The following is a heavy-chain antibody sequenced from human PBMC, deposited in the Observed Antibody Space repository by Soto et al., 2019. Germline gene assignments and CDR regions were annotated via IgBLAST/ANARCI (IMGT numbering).Heavy chain of an antibody. Sequence: GESLKISCAASGFTFSSYAMSWVRQAPGKGLEWVSAISGSGGSTYYADSVKGRFTISRDNSKNTLYLQMNSLRAEDTAVYYCAKKEGNSSGWYYFDYWGQGTLVTVSS. CDR2: ISGSGGST. D-gene: IGHD6-19*01. J-gene: IGHJ4*02. CDR3: AKKEGNSSGWYYFDY. V-gene: IGHV3-23*01. CDR1: GFTFSSYA.